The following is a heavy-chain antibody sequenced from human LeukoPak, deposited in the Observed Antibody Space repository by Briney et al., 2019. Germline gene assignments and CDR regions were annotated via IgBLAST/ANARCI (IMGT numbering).Heavy chain of an antibody. D-gene: IGHD6-6*01. CDR2: ISYDGSNK. CDR3: VVDAFDI. V-gene: IGHV3-30*03. CDR1: GFTFSSYG. J-gene: IGHJ3*02. Sequence: TGGSLRLSCAASGFTFSSYGMHWVRQAPGKGLEWVAVISYDGSNKYYADSVKGRFTISRDNSKNTLYLQMNSLRAEDTAVYYCVVDAFDIWGQGIMVTVSS.